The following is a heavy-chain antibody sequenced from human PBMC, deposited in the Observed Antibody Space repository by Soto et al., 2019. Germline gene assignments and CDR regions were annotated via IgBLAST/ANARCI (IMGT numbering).Heavy chain of an antibody. CDR2: ISGSGGST. V-gene: IGHV3-23*01. CDR3: AKARNYYDCSGYSADLDY. CDR1: GFTFSSYA. J-gene: IGHJ4*02. D-gene: IGHD3-22*01. Sequence: GGSLRLSCAASGFTFSSYAMSWVRQAPGKGLEWVSAISGSGGSTYYADSVKGRFTISRDNSKNTLYLQMNSLRAEDTAVYYCAKARNYYDCSGYSADLDYWGQGTLVTVSS.